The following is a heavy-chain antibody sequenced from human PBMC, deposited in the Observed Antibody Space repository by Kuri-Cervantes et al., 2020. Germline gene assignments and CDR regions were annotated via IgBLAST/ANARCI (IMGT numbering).Heavy chain of an antibody. CDR2: ISSSGSTI. Sequence: GGSLRLSCAASGFTFSDYYMSWIRQAPGKGLEWVSYISSSGSTIYYADSVKGRFTISRDNAKNSLYLQMNGLRAEDTAVYYCARELAAAFNFDYWGQGTLVTVSS. CDR1: GFTFSDYY. D-gene: IGHD6-13*01. CDR3: ARELAAAFNFDY. J-gene: IGHJ4*02. V-gene: IGHV3-11*01.